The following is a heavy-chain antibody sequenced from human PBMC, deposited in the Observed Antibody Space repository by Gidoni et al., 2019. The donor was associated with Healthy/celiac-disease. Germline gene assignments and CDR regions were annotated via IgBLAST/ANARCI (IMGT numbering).Heavy chain of an antibody. CDR1: GFTFEDYA. J-gene: IGHJ4*02. D-gene: IGHD2-21*02. V-gene: IGHV3-9*01. CDR3: AKGGPLWGGGDLDY. Sequence: EVQLVESGGGLVQPGRSLRLSWPASGFTFEDYAMHWVRQAPGKGLEWVSGISWNSGSIGYADSVKGRFTISRDNAKNSLYLQMNSLRAEDTALYYCAKGGPLWGGGDLDYWGQGTLVTVSS. CDR2: ISWNSGSI.